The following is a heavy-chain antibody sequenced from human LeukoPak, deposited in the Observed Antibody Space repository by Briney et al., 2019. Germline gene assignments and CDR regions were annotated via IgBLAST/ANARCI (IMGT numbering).Heavy chain of an antibody. CDR2: INQVGSSK. CDR3: ANLGPPGRDHYLES. V-gene: IGHV3-7*01. Sequence: GGSLRLPCAASGFTFSSYEMNWVRQAPGKGPEWVANINQVGSSKYFVDSVKGRFIISRDNAKNSLYLQMNSLRDEDTAVYYCANLGPPGRDHYLESWGQGTLVTVSS. J-gene: IGHJ4*02. CDR1: GFTFSSYE. D-gene: IGHD5-24*01.